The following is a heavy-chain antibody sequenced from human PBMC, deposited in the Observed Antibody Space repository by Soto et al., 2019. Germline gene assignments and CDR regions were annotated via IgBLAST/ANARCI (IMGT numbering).Heavy chain of an antibody. V-gene: IGHV1-46*01. D-gene: IGHD3-10*01. J-gene: IGHJ4*02. Sequence: ASVKVSCKASGYTFTSHYIYWVRQAPGQGLEWMGLINPSDYSTLYARNFQGRVTMTRDTSTSTVYMELSSLRSEDTATYYCAHSYYGSGSYYNTPLAYWGQGILVTVSS. CDR3: AHSYYGSGSYYNTPLAY. CDR2: INPSDYST. CDR1: GYTFTSHY.